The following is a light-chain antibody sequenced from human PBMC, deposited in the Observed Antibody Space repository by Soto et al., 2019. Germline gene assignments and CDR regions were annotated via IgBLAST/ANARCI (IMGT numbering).Light chain of an antibody. J-gene: IGKJ4*01. CDR1: QSGLYSSNTKNS. Sequence: DIVMTQSPDSLTVRLCERATINCKSSQSGLYSSNTKNSLTWYQQKPGQHPKLLISWAYTRESGVPERFSGIGSGTECTVNISSLHAEDVAVYDCQQYYDSPLTVGGGTKVEIK. CDR2: WAY. CDR3: QQYYDSPLT. V-gene: IGKV4-1*01.